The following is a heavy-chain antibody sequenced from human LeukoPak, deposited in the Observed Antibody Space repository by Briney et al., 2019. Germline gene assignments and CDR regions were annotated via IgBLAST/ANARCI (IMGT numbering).Heavy chain of an antibody. D-gene: IGHD2-2*01. V-gene: IGHV1-69*04. J-gene: IGHJ5*02. Sequence: SVKVSCKASGGTFSSYAISWVRQAPGQGLEWIGRIIPIFGIANYAQKFQGRVAITADKSTSTAYMELSSLRSEDTAVYYCARGEIVVVPAAYAWFDPWGQGTLVTVSS. CDR1: GGTFSSYA. CDR2: IIPIFGIA. CDR3: ARGEIVVVPAAYAWFDP.